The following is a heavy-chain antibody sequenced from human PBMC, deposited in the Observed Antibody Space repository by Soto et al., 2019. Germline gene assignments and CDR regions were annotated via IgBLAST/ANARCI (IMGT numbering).Heavy chain of an antibody. J-gene: IGHJ4*02. CDR2: IYTSGTT. D-gene: IGHD3-10*01. V-gene: IGHV4-4*07. CDR3: AREYYTSRELRLDY. CDR1: SGSISSRN. Sequence: KPSETLSLTCTVSSGSISSRNWSWLRQPAGKGLEWIGRIYTSGTTNYNPSLKSRVTMSIDTSKNQFSLKLSSVTAADTAVYYCAREYYTSRELRLDYWGQGTLVTVSS.